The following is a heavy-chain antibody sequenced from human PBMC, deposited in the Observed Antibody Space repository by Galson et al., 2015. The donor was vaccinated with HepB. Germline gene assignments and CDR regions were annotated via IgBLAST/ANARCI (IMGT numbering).Heavy chain of an antibody. V-gene: IGHV3-21*01. CDR1: GFTFSSYS. D-gene: IGHD3-22*01. J-gene: IGHJ6*02. CDR3: VEGSYDSSGYYCSSSGTDV. CDR2: ISSSSSYI. Sequence: SLRLSCAASGFTFSSYSMNWVRQAPGKGLEWVSSISSSSSYIYYADSVKGRFTISRDNAKNSLYLQMNSLRAEDTAVYYCVEGSYDSSGYYCSSSGTDVSGPGTPVPASS.